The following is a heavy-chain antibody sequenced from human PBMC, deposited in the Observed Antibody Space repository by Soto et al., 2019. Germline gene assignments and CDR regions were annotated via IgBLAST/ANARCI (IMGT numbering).Heavy chain of an antibody. CDR1: GFTFRSYV. CDR2: ISYDGSNK. J-gene: IGHJ6*02. D-gene: IGHD5-12*01. CDR3: ARELSREVATTTKMYYHCGMDV. V-gene: IGHV3-30*03. Sequence: PGGSLRLSCAASGFTFRSYVMHWVRQAPGKGLEWVAIISYDGSNKYYVNSVKGRFTISRDNSNNTLYLQMNSMRAEDTAIYYCARELSREVATTTKMYYHCGMDVWGQGTTVTVSS.